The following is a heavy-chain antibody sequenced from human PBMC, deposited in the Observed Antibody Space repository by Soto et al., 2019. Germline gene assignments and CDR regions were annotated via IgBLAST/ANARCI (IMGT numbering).Heavy chain of an antibody. CDR3: ARYKGPGPTTDFDS. CDR1: GFTFSGYW. J-gene: IGHJ4*02. CDR2: INKDGSEK. V-gene: IGHV3-7*01. Sequence: EVQLVESGGDLVQPGGSLRLSCAASGFTFSGYWMSWVRQAPGKGLEWVANINKDGSEKYYVDSVRGRFTISRDNAKNSLYLQINSLRAEDAAVYYCARYKGPGPTTDFDSWGLGTLVTVSA. D-gene: IGHD4-17*01.